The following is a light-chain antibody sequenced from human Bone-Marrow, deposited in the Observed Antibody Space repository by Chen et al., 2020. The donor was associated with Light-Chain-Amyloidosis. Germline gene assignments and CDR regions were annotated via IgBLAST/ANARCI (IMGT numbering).Light chain of an antibody. CDR3: QQYGTSPLT. Sequence: IVLTKFPGNLSLSIGEVADLSCRASHTISSNYVTWYQQKFGHAPRLRIYVSSSSATGIPDRCAGSGSGTDFTLTINRLEPEDFAMYYCQQYGTSPLTFGGGTKVEIK. V-gene: IGKV3-20*01. J-gene: IGKJ4*01. CDR2: VSS. CDR1: HTISSNY.